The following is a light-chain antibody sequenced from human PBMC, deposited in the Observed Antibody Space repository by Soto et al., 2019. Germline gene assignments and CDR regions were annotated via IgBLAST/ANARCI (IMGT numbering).Light chain of an antibody. CDR3: SSYTSSSTLV. CDR2: DVS. J-gene: IGLJ1*01. V-gene: IGLV2-14*01. CDR1: SSDVGGYNY. Sequence: QAALTQPAPLSGSPGQAITISCTGTSSDVGGYNYVSWYQQHTGKAPKLMIYDVSNRPSGVSNRFSGSKSGNTASLTISGLQAEDGADYYCSSYTSSSTLVFGTGTKVTVL.